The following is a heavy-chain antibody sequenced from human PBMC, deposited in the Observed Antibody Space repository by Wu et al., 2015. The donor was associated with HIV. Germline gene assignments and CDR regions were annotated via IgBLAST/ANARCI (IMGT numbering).Heavy chain of an antibody. CDR1: GYIFSDYG. Sequence: QVQLVQSGAEVKKPGASVKVACKSSGYIFSDYGINWVRQAAGQGLEWMGWMNPNSGNTGYAEKFQYRIIMTRDTSTSTAYMELSFLNSEDTAVYYCARAHYYGSGRPTGLYYAMDEWGQGTTVTVSS. CDR3: ARAHYYGSGRPTGLYYAMDE. J-gene: IGHJ6*02. V-gene: IGHV1-8*01. CDR2: MNPNSGNT. D-gene: IGHD3-10*01.